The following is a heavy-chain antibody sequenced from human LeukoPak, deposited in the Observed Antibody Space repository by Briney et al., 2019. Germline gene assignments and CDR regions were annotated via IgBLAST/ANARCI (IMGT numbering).Heavy chain of an antibody. CDR1: GFTFSSHT. CDR2: IGGRGGSI. D-gene: IGHD3-10*01. J-gene: IGHJ4*02. Sequence: GGSLRLSCAASGFTFSSHTMSWVRQAPGKGLEWVSTIGGRGGSIYYADAVKGRFTISRDNSKNTLSLQMNSLKAEDTAIYYCAKDAGGAGASTFDYWGQGTLVIVSS. V-gene: IGHV3-23*01. CDR3: AKDAGGAGASTFDY.